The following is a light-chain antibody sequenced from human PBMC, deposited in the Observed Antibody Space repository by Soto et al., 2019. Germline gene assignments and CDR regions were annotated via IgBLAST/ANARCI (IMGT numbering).Light chain of an antibody. Sequence: DIQMTQSPSSLSASVGDRVTITCRASQGISNYLAWYQKKPGKVPKLLIYAASTLQSGVQSRFSGSGSLTDFTLTNSSLQPEDVPPYYCQKYNSAPRTFGQATKVEIK. CDR2: AAS. V-gene: IGKV1-27*01. CDR3: QKYNSAPRT. CDR1: QGISNY. J-gene: IGKJ1*01.